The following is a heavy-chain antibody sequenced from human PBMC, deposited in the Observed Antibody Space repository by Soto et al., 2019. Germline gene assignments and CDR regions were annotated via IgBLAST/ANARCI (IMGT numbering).Heavy chain of an antibody. Sequence: QVQLVQSGAEVKKPGASVKVSCKASGYTFTSYDINWVRQATGQGLEWMGWMNHNSGNTGYAQKFRGIVTMTRNTSISTAYMELSSLRSEDTAVYYCAGRPRVPRPDYYFDYWGQGTLVTVSS. D-gene: IGHD2-2*01. CDR3: AGRPRVPRPDYYFDY. CDR2: MNHNSGNT. CDR1: GYTFTSYD. J-gene: IGHJ4*02. V-gene: IGHV1-8*01.